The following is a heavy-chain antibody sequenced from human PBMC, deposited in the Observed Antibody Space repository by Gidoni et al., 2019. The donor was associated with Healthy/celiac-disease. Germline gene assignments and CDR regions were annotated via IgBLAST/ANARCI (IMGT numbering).Heavy chain of an antibody. D-gene: IGHD3-10*01. J-gene: IGHJ3*02. CDR3: ATIGSVETHGAFDI. Sequence: EVQLVQSGAEVMKPGATVHNSCKASGYTFTDYCMHLVQQATGKGLEWMGLVDTEDGETIYAEKCQGRVTINADTSTDTAYMELSSLRSEDTAVDYCATIGSVETHGAFDIWGQGTMVTVSS. CDR1: GYTFTDYC. V-gene: IGHV1-69-2*01. CDR2: VDTEDGET.